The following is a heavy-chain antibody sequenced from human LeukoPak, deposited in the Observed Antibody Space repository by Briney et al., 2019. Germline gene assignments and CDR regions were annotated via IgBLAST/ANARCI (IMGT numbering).Heavy chain of an antibody. Sequence: GGSLRLSCTASGFTFSTYWMSWVRQAPGKGLEWVANIKQDGSEKYYVDSVKGRFTISRDNAKNSLYLQMNSLRAEDTAVYYCARVQAVAGFAYYYYGMDVWGQGTTVTVSS. CDR3: ARVQAVAGFAYYYYGMDV. D-gene: IGHD6-19*01. J-gene: IGHJ6*02. CDR1: GFTFSTYW. V-gene: IGHV3-7*01. CDR2: IKQDGSEK.